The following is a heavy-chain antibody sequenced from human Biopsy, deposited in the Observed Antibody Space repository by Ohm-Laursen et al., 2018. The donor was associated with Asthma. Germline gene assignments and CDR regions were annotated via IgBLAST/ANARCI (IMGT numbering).Heavy chain of an antibody. J-gene: IGHJ4*02. D-gene: IGHD3-3*01. Sequence: SLRLSCTAPGFTFSSYGMYWVRQAPGKGLEWVAVISYDGSNKYYADSVKGRFTISRDNSKNTLYLQMNSLRAEDTAVYYCASQSSGPDFWSGYYYFDYWGQGTLVTVSS. CDR3: ASQSSGPDFWSGYYYFDY. CDR1: GFTFSSYG. V-gene: IGHV3-30*03. CDR2: ISYDGSNK.